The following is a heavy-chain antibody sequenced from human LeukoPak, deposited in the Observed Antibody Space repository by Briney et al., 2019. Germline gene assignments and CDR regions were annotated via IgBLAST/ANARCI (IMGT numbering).Heavy chain of an antibody. Sequence: SETLSLTCTVSGGSISSYYWSWIRQPPGKGLEWIGYIYYSGSTNYNPSLKSRVTIPVDTSKNQFSLKLSSVTAADTAVYYCARRDSRDAFDIWGQGTMVTVSS. J-gene: IGHJ3*02. CDR2: IYYSGST. D-gene: IGHD3-22*01. V-gene: IGHV4-59*08. CDR1: GGSISSYY. CDR3: ARRDSRDAFDI.